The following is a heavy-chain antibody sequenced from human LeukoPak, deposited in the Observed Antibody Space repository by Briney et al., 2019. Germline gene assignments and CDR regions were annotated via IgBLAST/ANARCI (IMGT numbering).Heavy chain of an antibody. J-gene: IGHJ5*02. CDR1: GYTFTSYG. CDR2: ISAYNGNT. V-gene: IGHV1-18*01. CDR3: ARWGIAAAGTGGDWFDP. Sequence: ASVKVSCKASGYTFTSYGISWVRPAPGQGLEWMGWISAYNGNTNYAQKLQGRVTMTTDTSTSTAYMELRSLRSDDTAVYYCARWGIAAAGTGGDWFDPWGQGTLVTVSS. D-gene: IGHD6-13*01.